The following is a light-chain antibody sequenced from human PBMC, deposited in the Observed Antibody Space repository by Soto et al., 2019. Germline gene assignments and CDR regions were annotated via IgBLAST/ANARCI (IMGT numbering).Light chain of an antibody. CDR1: ALPKVY. CDR2: KDS. J-gene: IGLJ2*01. Sequence: SYELTQPPSVSVSPGQTARITCSGDALPKVYVYWYQQKPGQAPVMVMDKDSARPSGIPERFSGSGSGTTVTLTISGVEAEDEADYYCQSADSSGRAFGGGTKLTVL. CDR3: QSADSSGRA. V-gene: IGLV3-25*03.